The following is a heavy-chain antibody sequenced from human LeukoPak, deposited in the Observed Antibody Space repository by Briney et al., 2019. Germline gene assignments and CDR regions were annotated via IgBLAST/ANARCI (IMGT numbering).Heavy chain of an antibody. CDR3: ASSSNYYDSSGSRDYYFDY. D-gene: IGHD3-22*01. Sequence: SQTLSLTCTVSGGSISSGGYYWSWVRQHPGKGLEWIGYIYYSGGTYYNPSLKSRVTISVDTSKNQFSLKLSSVTAADTAVYYCASSSNYYDSSGSRDYYFDYWGQGTLVTVSS. CDR1: GGSISSGGYY. J-gene: IGHJ4*02. V-gene: IGHV4-31*03. CDR2: IYYSGGT.